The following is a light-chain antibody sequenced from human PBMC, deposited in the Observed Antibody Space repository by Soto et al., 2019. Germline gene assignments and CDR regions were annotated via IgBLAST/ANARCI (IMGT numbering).Light chain of an antibody. V-gene: IGLV4-69*01. CDR1: SGHSSYA. CDR2: LNSDGSH. J-gene: IGLJ3*02. CDR3: QTWGTGIWV. Sequence: QPVLTQSPSASASLGASVKLTCTLSSGHSSYAIAWHQQQPEKGPRYLMKLNSDGSHSKGDGIPDPFSGSSSGAERYLTISSLQSEDEADYYCQTWGTGIWVFGGGTKLTVL.